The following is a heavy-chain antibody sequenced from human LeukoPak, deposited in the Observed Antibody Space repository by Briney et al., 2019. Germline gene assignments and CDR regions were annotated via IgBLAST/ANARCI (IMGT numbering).Heavy chain of an antibody. CDR3: ARHCRCDSAGYQSEFDY. J-gene: IGHJ4*02. CDR2: MNIDGSEK. D-gene: IGHD3-22*01. CDR1: GFTFSNYW. Sequence: HSGGSLRLSCAASGFTFSNYWMGWVRQAPGKRPEWVANMNIDGSEKYYADSVKGRFSISRDNARNSVCLQMASLRVEDTAVYYCARHCRCDSAGYQSEFDYWGQGTLVTVSS. V-gene: IGHV3-7*01.